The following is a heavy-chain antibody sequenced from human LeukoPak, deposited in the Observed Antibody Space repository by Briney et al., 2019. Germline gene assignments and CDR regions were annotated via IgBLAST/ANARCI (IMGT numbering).Heavy chain of an antibody. CDR3: ARDSDWGSLDY. Sequence: GRSLRLSCAASGFTFSSYAMHWVRQAPGKGLEWVAVISYDGSNKYYADPVKGRFTISRDNSKNTLYLQMNSLRAEDTAVYYCARDSDWGSLDYWGQGTLVTVSS. CDR2: ISYDGSNK. CDR1: GFTFSSYA. J-gene: IGHJ4*02. D-gene: IGHD7-27*01. V-gene: IGHV3-30*04.